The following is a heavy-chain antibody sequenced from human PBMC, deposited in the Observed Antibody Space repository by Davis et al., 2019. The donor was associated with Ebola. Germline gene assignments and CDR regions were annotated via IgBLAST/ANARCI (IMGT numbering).Heavy chain of an antibody. CDR2: MNPNSGNT. V-gene: IGHV1-8*01. J-gene: IGHJ4*02. CDR1: GYTFTSYN. CDR3: ARDYCSSTSCYTEYYFDY. Sequence: ASVKVSCKTSGYTFTSYNINWVRQAPGQGLEWMGWMNPNSGNTAYAQKFQARVTMTRDTSISTAYMELSRLRSDDTAVYYCARDYCSSTSCYTEYYFDYWGQGTLVTVSS. D-gene: IGHD2-2*02.